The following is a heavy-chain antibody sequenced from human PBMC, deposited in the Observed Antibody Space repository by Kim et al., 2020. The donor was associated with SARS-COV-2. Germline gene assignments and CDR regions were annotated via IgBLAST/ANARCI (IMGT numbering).Heavy chain of an antibody. CDR2: ISSNGGST. CDR3: VKSIRCSSTSCYSQSEAGYYYYYDMDV. V-gene: IGHV3-64D*06. D-gene: IGHD2-2*01. J-gene: IGHJ6*02. CDR1: GFTFSSYA. Sequence: GGSLRLSCSASGFTFSSYAMHWVRQAPGKGLEYVSAISSNGGSTYYADSVKGRFTISRDNSKNTLYLQMSSLRAEDTAVYYCVKSIRCSSTSCYSQSEAGYYYYYDMDVWGHGTTVTVSS.